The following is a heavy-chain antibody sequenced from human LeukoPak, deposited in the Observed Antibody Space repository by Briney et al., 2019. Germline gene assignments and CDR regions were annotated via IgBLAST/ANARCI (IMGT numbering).Heavy chain of an antibody. CDR2: ISWDSGQS. CDR1: RFTFDDYM. D-gene: IGHD1-7*01. Sequence: GGALRVSCAPSRFTFDDYMMHWVRPPPRKGLEWVSSISWDSGQSVHADAVLGRFTISRDNAKNSLYLQMDNLRPEDTALYYCIKDLRLDLHLDTFEIWGQGTMVTVSS. CDR3: IKDLRLDLHLDTFEI. V-gene: IGHV3-9*01. J-gene: IGHJ3*02.